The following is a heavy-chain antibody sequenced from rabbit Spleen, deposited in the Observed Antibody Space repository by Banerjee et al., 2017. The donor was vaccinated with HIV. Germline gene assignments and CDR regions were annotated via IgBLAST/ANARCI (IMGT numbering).Heavy chain of an antibody. CDR2: IYIGSSGST. Sequence: QSLEESGGVLVTPGGTLTLTCTASGFSFSGNYYMTWVRQAPGKGLEWIACIYIGSSGSTTYASWAKGRFTISKTSSTTVTLQMTSLTAADTATYFCARDTGTSFSTYGMDLWGPGPLVTVS. V-gene: IGHV1S40*01. CDR3: ARDTGTSFSTYGMDL. J-gene: IGHJ6*01. CDR1: GFSFSGNYY. D-gene: IGHD7-1*01.